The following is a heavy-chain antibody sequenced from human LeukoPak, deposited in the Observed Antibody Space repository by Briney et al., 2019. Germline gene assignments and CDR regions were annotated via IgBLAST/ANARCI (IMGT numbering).Heavy chain of an antibody. Sequence: ASVKVSCKASGYTFTGYYMHWVRQAPGQGLEWMGWINPNSGATTYAQKFQGRVTMTRDTSISTAYMELSRLRSDDTAVYYCARDLGGVVVAATDWFDPWGQGTLVTVSS. CDR1: GYTFTGYY. D-gene: IGHD2-15*01. CDR3: ARDLGGVVVAATDWFDP. V-gene: IGHV1-2*02. J-gene: IGHJ5*02. CDR2: INPNSGAT.